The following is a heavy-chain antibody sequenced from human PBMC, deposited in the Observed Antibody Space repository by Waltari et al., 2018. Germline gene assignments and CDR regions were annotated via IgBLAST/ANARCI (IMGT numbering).Heavy chain of an antibody. CDR1: GYSISSGYY. V-gene: IGHV4-38-2*01. J-gene: IGHJ4*02. D-gene: IGHD4-4*01. Sequence: QVQLQESGPGLVKPSETLSLTCAVSGYSISSGYYWGWIRQPPGKGLEWIGSIYQSGSTYYNPSLKRRVTISVDTSKNQFALKLSSVTAADTAVYYCARLTVTSLFDYWGQGTLVTVSS. CDR3: ARLTVTSLFDY. CDR2: IYQSGST.